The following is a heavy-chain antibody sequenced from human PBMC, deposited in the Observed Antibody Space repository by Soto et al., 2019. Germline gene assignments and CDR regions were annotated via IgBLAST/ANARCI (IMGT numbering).Heavy chain of an antibody. CDR2: INSDGSST. J-gene: IGHJ6*02. CDR3: ASVGSSWYYYGMDV. CDR1: GFTFSSYW. Sequence: EVQLVESGGGLVQPGGSLRLSCAASGFTFSSYWMHWVRQAPGKGLVWVSRINSDGSSTSYADSVKGRFTISRDNAKNTLYLEMNSLRAEDTAVYYCASVGSSWYYYGMDVWGQGTTVTVSS. V-gene: IGHV3-74*01. D-gene: IGHD6-13*01.